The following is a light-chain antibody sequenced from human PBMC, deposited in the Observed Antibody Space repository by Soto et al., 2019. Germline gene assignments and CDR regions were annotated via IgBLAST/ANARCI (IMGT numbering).Light chain of an antibody. V-gene: IGLV2-8*01. CDR3: SSYAGNNIHYV. J-gene: IGLJ1*01. Sequence: QSVLTQPPSASGSAGQSVTISCTGTSTDVGGYNYVSWYQQHPGKAPKLMIYEVSKWPSGVPDRFSGSKSGNTASLTVSGLQAEDEADYYCSSYAGNNIHYVFGTGTKVTVL. CDR1: STDVGGYNY. CDR2: EVS.